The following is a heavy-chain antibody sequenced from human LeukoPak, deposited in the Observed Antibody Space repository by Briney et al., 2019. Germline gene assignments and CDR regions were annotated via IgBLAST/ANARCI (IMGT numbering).Heavy chain of an antibody. CDR2: ISSSSSYI. J-gene: IGHJ3*02. CDR1: GFTFSSYS. V-gene: IGHV3-21*01. CDR3: ARDLLRFAPDPTGAAFDI. Sequence: GGSLRLPCAASGFTFSSYSMNWVSQAPGEGLEWVASISSSSSYIYYADSVKGRFTISRDNAKNSLDLQMNSLRAEDTAVYYCARDLLRFAPDPTGAAFDIWGQGTMVTVSS. D-gene: IGHD3-3*01.